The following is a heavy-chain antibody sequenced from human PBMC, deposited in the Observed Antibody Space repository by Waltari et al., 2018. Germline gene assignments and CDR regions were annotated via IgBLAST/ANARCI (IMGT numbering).Heavy chain of an antibody. CDR1: GCSISSYY. CDR2: RDCSGSG. CDR3: ARERWLHPGGWFDP. D-gene: IGHD5-12*01. J-gene: IGHJ5*02. V-gene: IGHV4-59*01. Sequence: QVHLHVSGPGLVKPSETLSFSRPVSGCSISSYYWSWIRQPPGKGLEWSVYRDCSGSGGNNPSLKSRVTIAVDTSKNQFSLKLSSVTAADTAVYYCARERWLHPGGWFDPWGQGTLVTVSS.